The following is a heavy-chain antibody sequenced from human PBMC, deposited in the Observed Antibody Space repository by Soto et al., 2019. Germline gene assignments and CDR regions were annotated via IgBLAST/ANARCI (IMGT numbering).Heavy chain of an antibody. J-gene: IGHJ3*02. CDR3: ARVPLGGAAAAGTGAFDI. CDR2: IIPIFCTA. CDR1: GGTFSSYA. D-gene: IGHD6-13*01. Sequence: SVKVSCKASGGTFSSYAISWVRQAPGQGLEWMGGIIPIFCTATYAQKFQGRVAITADESTSTAYMELSSLRSEDTAVYYCARVPLGGAAAAGTGAFDIWGQGTMVTVSS. V-gene: IGHV1-69*13.